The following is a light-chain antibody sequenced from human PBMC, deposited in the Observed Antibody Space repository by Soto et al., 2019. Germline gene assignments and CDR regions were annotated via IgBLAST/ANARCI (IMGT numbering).Light chain of an antibody. CDR3: QQYYSLPLT. CDR2: WAS. Sequence: DIVMTQSPDSLSVSLGERATVNCESSQSVLYITNNKNYLAWYQQKPGQPPKLLIYWASTRESGVPDRFSGSGSGTDFALTISSLQAEDVAVYYCQQYYSLPLTFGGGTKVDIK. J-gene: IGKJ4*01. CDR1: QSVLYITNNKNY. V-gene: IGKV4-1*01.